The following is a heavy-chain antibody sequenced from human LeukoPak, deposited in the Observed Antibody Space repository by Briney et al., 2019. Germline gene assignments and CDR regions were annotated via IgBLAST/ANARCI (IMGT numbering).Heavy chain of an antibody. CDR2: IRCSRGST. CDR1: RFTFSSYS. Sequence: GVTLRLSCAASRFTFSSYSMSWVRQAPGKGLVWVSSIRCSRGSTFYADSVKGRFTISRDNSKNTLLLHVNSLRAEDTAVYCWAKHWASIGNSNFGGWGKDTPVS. D-gene: IGHD4-23*01. CDR3: AKHWASIGNSNFGG. V-gene: IGHV3-23*01. J-gene: IGHJ4*02.